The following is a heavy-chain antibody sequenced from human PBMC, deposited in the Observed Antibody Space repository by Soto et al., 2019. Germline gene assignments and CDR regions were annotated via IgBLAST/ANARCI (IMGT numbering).Heavy chain of an antibody. CDR3: TREGTFGSGSNEAWFDP. J-gene: IGHJ5*02. CDR1: GLTFRSYW. V-gene: IGHV3-33*08. D-gene: IGHD6-25*01. Sequence: PGGSLRLSCAASGLTFRSYWMHWVRQAPGKGLEWVALIWYDGSKEYYADSVKGRFTISRDDSKNTLYLQMDSLRAEDAAVYFCTREGTFGSGSNEAWFDPWGQGTLVTVSS. CDR2: IWYDGSKE.